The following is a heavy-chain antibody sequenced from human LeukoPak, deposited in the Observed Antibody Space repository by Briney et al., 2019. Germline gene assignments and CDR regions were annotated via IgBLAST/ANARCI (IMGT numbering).Heavy chain of an antibody. CDR1: GYTFTGYY. CDR3: AREYCSTSNCAARWFDP. CDR2: INPNSGGT. J-gene: IGHJ5*02. Sequence: ASVTVSCKASGYTFTGYYMHWVRQAPGQGLEWMGWINPNSGGTNYAQKFQGRVTMTRDTSISTAYMELSRLTSDDTAMYYCAREYCSTSNCAARWFDPWGQGTLVTVSS. D-gene: IGHD2-2*01. V-gene: IGHV1-2*02.